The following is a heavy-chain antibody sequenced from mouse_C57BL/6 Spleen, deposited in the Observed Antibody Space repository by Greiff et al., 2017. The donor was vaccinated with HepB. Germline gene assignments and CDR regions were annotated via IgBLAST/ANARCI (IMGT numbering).Heavy chain of an antibody. CDR1: GFTFSSYA. CDR3: ARSEWITTEYYFDY. J-gene: IGHJ2*01. CDR2: ISDGGSYT. D-gene: IGHD2-4*01. V-gene: IGHV5-4*03. Sequence: EVKVVESGGGLVKPGGSLKLSCAASGFTFSSYAMSWVRQTPEKRLEWVATISDGGSYTYYPDNVKGRFTISRDNAKNNLYLQMSHLKSEDTAMYYCARSEWITTEYYFDYWGQGTTLTVSS.